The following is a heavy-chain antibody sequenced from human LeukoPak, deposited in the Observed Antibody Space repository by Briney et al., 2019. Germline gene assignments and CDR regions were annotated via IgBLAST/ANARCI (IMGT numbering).Heavy chain of an antibody. D-gene: IGHD3-22*01. J-gene: IGHJ4*02. CDR1: GGSISSYY. CDR2: IYTSGST. CDR3: ARDYGSSGYYSPFDY. V-gene: IGHV4-4*07. Sequence: SETLSLTCTVSGGSISSYYWSWIRQPAGKGLEWIGRIYTSGSTNYNPSLKSRVTMSVDTSKNQFSLKLSSVTAADTAVYYCARDYGSSGYYSPFDYWDQGTLVTVSS.